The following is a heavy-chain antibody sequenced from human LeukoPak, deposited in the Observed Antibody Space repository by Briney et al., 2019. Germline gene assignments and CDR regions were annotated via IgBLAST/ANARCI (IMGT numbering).Heavy chain of an antibody. CDR2: INPNSGGT. CDR1: GYTFTGYY. V-gene: IGHV1-2*02. J-gene: IGHJ4*02. D-gene: IGHD6-19*01. CDR3: ARDRSDSSGWSLDY. Sequence: ASVKVSCKASGYTFTGYYMHWVRQAPGQELEWMGWINPNSGGTNYAQKFQGRVTMTRDTSISTAYMELSRLRSDDTAVYYCARDRSDSSGWSLDYWGQGTLVTVSS.